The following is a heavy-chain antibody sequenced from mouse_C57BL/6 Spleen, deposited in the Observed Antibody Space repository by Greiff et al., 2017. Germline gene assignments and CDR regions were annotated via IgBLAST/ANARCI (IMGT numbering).Heavy chain of an antibody. V-gene: IGHV1-9*01. D-gene: IGHD1-1*01. J-gene: IGHJ2*01. CDR2: ILPGSGST. CDR3: ARLGAYYYGSSGPLDY. Sequence: QVQLQQSGAELMKPGASVKLSCKATGYTFTGYWIEWVKQRPGHGLEWIGEILPGSGSTNYNEKFKGKATFTADTSSNTAYMQLSSLTTEDSAIYYCARLGAYYYGSSGPLDYWGQGTTLTVSS. CDR1: GYTFTGYW.